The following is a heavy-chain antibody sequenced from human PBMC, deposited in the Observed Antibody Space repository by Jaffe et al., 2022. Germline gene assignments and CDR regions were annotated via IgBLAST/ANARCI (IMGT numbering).Heavy chain of an antibody. CDR3: ARSASWIRFLEEGYYYYYMDV. Sequence: QVQLVQSGSELKKPGASVKVSCKASGYTFTSYAMNWVRQAPGQGLEWMGWINTNTGNPTYAQGFTGRFVFSLDTSVSTAYLQISSLKAEDTAVYYCARSASWIRFLEEGYYYYYMDVWGKGTTVTVSS. D-gene: IGHD3-3*01. CDR2: INTNTGNP. J-gene: IGHJ6*03. CDR1: GYTFTSYA. V-gene: IGHV7-4-1*02.